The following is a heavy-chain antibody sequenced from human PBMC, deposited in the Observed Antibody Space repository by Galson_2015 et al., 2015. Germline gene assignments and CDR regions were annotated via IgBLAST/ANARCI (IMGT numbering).Heavy chain of an antibody. J-gene: IGHJ6*03. CDR2: TYYRSKWYT. D-gene: IGHD2-2*01. Sequence: CAISGDSVSNHSAAWNWIRQSPSRGLEWLGRTYYRSKWYTDYAVSVKSRITINPDTSQNQLSLQLNSVTPEDTAGYYCVRGTIPVVVPGASYYYYCMDVWGKGTTVTVSS. CDR3: VRGTIPVVVPGASYYYYCMDV. CDR1: GDSVSNHSAA. V-gene: IGHV6-1*01.